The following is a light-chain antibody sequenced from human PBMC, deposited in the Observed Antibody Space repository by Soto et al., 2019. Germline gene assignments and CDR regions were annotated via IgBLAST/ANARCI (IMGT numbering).Light chain of an antibody. CDR3: QQRSNWPPT. J-gene: IGKJ5*01. CDR1: QSVSSN. CDR2: GAS. V-gene: IGKV3-11*01. Sequence: EIVLTQSPGTLSLSPGERATLSCRASQSVSSNHLAWYQQKPGQAPRLLIYGASTRATGIPARFSGSGSGTDFTLTISSLEPEDFAVYYCQQRSNWPPTFGQGTRREIK.